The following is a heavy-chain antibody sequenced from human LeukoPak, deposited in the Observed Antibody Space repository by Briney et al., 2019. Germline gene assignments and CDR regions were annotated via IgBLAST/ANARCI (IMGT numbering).Heavy chain of an antibody. Sequence: GGSLRLSCAASGFRFSSYGVSWVRQAPGKGLEWASGISGSGGDTNYADSVKGRFTISRDNFKNTLYLQMNSLRAEDTAVYYCAKDATYGDSPGDAIDVWGQGIMVTVSS. D-gene: IGHD2-8*01. CDR1: GFRFSSYG. J-gene: IGHJ3*01. CDR3: AKDATYGDSPGDAIDV. V-gene: IGHV3-23*01. CDR2: ISGSGGDT.